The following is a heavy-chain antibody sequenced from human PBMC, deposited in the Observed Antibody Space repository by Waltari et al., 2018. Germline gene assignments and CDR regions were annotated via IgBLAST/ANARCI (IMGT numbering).Heavy chain of an antibody. CDR2: ISWNSGSI. Sequence: EVQLVESGGGLVQPGRSLRLSCAASGFTFDDYAMHWVRQAPGKGLEWVSGISWNSGSIGYADSVKCRFTISRDNAKNSLYLQMNSLRAEDTALYYCAKDMAHDSSGYYAVWGQGTLVTVSS. CDR1: GFTFDDYA. D-gene: IGHD3-22*01. V-gene: IGHV3-9*01. J-gene: IGHJ4*02. CDR3: AKDMAHDSSGYYAV.